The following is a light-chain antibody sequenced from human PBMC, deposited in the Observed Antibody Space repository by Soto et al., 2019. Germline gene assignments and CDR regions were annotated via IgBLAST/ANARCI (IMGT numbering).Light chain of an antibody. CDR1: QTVGSN. CDR3: QQYNNWPIT. V-gene: IGKV3D-15*01. CDR2: GAS. J-gene: IGKJ5*01. Sequence: IVMTQSPATLSVSPGERATLSCRASQTVGSNLAWYHQKPGQAPRLLIYGASTRATDIPARFSGSGSVTEFTLTISSLQSEDFAIYYCQQYNNWPITFGQGTRLE.